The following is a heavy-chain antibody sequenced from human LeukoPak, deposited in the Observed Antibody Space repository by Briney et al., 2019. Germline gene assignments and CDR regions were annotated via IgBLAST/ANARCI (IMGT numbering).Heavy chain of an antibody. CDR3: ARARRTMVRGVACDAFDI. V-gene: IGHV3-74*01. J-gene: IGHJ3*02. Sequence: TGGSLRLSCAASGFTFSSYWMHWVRQAPGKGLVWVSRINSDGSSTSYADSVKGRFTISRDNAKNTLYLQMNSLRAEDTAVYYCARARRTMVRGVACDAFDIWGQGTMVTVSS. CDR1: GFTFSSYW. D-gene: IGHD3-10*01. CDR2: INSDGSST.